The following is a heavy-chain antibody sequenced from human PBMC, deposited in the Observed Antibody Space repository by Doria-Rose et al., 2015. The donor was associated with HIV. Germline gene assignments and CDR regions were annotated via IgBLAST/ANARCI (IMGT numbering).Heavy chain of an antibody. J-gene: IGHJ6*03. CDR1: GFSFESCA. CDR3: AKAPIIGPKYYFYMDV. D-gene: IGHD3-3*01. CDR2: ISWCSGAK. V-gene: IGHV3-9*01. Sequence: VQLVESGGGLVQPGRSLRLSCVGSGFSFESCAMHWVRLAPGKGLEWVAGISWCSGAKGNADSVEGRFTISRDNAKKSVYLEMRSLRPEGTASYYCAKAPIIGPKYYFYMDVWGKGTSVTVSS.